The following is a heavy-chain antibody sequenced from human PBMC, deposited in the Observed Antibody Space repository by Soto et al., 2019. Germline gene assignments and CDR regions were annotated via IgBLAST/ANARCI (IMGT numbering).Heavy chain of an antibody. CDR2: IYSGGST. CDR1: GFTVSSNY. D-gene: IGHD4-17*01. Sequence: GGSLRLSCAASGFTVSSNYMSWVRQAPGKGLEWVSVIYSGGSTYYADSVKGRFTISRDNSKNTLYPQMNSLRAEDTAVYYCARSAPDYGDYFSYYHYYMDVWGKGSTVTVSS. V-gene: IGHV3-66*01. J-gene: IGHJ6*03. CDR3: ARSAPDYGDYFSYYHYYMDV.